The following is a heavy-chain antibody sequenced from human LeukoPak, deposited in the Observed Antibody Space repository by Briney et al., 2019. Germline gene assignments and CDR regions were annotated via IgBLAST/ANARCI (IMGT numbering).Heavy chain of an antibody. CDR1: GGSISSSTYY. CDR3: ARDPYYYDSTLVGYYYYYMDV. CDR2: IHYSGST. D-gene: IGHD3-22*01. J-gene: IGHJ6*03. V-gene: IGHV4-39*07. Sequence: PSETLSLTCIVSGGSISSSTYYWGWIRQPPGKGLEWIGSIHYSGSTYYNPFLRSRVTISVDTSKNQFSLKLSSVTAADTAVYYCARDPYYYDSTLVGYYYYYMDVWGKGTTVIVSS.